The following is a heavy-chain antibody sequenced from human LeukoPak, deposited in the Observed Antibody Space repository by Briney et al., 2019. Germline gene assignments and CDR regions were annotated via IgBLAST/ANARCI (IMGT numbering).Heavy chain of an antibody. CDR3: ATTRRVLVREFDY. D-gene: IGHD3-10*01. J-gene: IGHJ4*02. V-gene: IGHV1-2*06. Sequence: ASVKVSCKASGYTFTGYYMHWVRQAPGQGLEWMGRINPNSGGTNYAQKFQGRVTMTRDTSISTAYMELSRLRSDDTAVYYCATTRRVLVREFDYWGQGTLVTVSS. CDR1: GYTFTGYY. CDR2: INPNSGGT.